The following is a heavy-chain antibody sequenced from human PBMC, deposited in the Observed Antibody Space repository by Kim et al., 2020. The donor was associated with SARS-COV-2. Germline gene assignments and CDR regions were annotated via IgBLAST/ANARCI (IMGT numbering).Heavy chain of an antibody. CDR3: ARDMVAAAGTLPPWFDP. CDR2: IYYSGST. Sequence: SETLSLTCTVSGGSISSGDYYWSWIRQPPGKGLEWIGYIYYSGSTYYNPSLKSRVTISVDTSKNQFSLKLSSVTAADTAVYYCARDMVAAAGTLPPWFDPWGQGTLVTVAS. D-gene: IGHD6-13*01. V-gene: IGHV4-30-4*01. CDR1: GGSISSGDYY. J-gene: IGHJ5*02.